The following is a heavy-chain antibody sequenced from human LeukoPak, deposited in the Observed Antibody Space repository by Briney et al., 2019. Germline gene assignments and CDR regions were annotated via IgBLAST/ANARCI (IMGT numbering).Heavy chain of an antibody. J-gene: IGHJ4*02. CDR1: GFTFSSYG. V-gene: IGHV3-30*02. Sequence: GGSLRLSCAASGFTFSSYGMHWVRQAPGKGLEWVAFIRYDGSNKYHADSVKGRFTISRDNSKNTLYLQMNSLRAEDTAVYYCAKDALNYYYDSSGSDYWGQGTLVTVSS. CDR3: AKDALNYYYDSSGSDY. D-gene: IGHD3-22*01. CDR2: IRYDGSNK.